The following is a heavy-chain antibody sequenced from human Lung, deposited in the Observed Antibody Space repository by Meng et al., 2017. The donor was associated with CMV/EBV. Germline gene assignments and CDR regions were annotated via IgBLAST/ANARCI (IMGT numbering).Heavy chain of an antibody. CDR2: LYDSGST. CDR3: ARDLEY. Sequence: RLPGSGPGLVRPSETLSPTCSVSGGSISSSTYYWAWIRQPPGRGLEWIGSLYDSGSTYYHPSLKSRVTISVDTSKTYFSLKLRSVTAADTAVYYCARDLEYWGQGTLVTVSS. V-gene: IGHV4-39*07. J-gene: IGHJ4*02. D-gene: IGHD1-1*01. CDR1: GGSISSSTYY.